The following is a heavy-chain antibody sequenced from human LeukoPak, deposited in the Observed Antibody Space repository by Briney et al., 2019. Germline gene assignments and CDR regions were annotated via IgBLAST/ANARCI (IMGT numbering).Heavy chain of an antibody. CDR3: ASFMKAMVYVVYDAFDI. D-gene: IGHD5-18*01. Sequence: ASVKVSCKASGYTFTGYYMHWVRQAPGQGLEWMGWINPNSGGTNYAQKFQGRVTMTRDTSISTAYMELSRLRSDDTAVYYCASFMKAMVYVVYDAFDIWGQGTMVTASS. CDR1: GYTFTGYY. CDR2: INPNSGGT. V-gene: IGHV1-2*02. J-gene: IGHJ3*02.